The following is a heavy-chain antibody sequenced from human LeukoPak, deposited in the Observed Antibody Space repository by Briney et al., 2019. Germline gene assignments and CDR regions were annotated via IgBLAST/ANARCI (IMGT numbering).Heavy chain of an antibody. CDR2: ISAYNGNT. J-gene: IGHJ4*02. D-gene: IGHD3-3*01. CDR1: GYTFTSYG. V-gene: IGHV1-18*04. CDR3: ARAGVTIFGVVTTIDY. Sequence: ASVKVSCKASGYTFTSYGISWVRQAPGQGLDWMGWISAYNGNTNYAQKLQGRVTMTTDTSTSTAYMELRSLRSDDTAVYYCARAGVTIFGVVTTIDYWGQGTLVTVSS.